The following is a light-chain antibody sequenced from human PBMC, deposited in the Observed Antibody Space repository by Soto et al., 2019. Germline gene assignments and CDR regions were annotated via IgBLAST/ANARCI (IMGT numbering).Light chain of an antibody. CDR2: NTS. CDR1: QSISSW. V-gene: IGKV1-5*03. J-gene: IGKJ1*01. Sequence: DIQLTQSPSTLSTSVGDRVTISCRASQSISSWLAWYQQKPGKAPKLLNYNTSNLESGVPPRFGGSGSGTESTLTISSLQPNYFATTCCQYWSHYCWTFGQGTKVEIK. CDR3: QYWSHYCWT.